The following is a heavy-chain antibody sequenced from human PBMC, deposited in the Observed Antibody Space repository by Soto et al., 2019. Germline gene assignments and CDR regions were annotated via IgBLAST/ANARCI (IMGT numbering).Heavy chain of an antibody. CDR3: AREGAGADDAFDI. CDR1: GFTFSSYA. J-gene: IGHJ3*02. V-gene: IGHV3-30-3*01. Sequence: QVQLVESGGGVVQPGRSLRLSCAASGFTFSSYAMHWVRQAPGKGLEWVAVISYDGSNKYYADSVKGRFTISRDNSKNTLYLQMNSLRAGDKAVYYCAREGAGADDAFDIWGQGTMVTVSS. CDR2: ISYDGSNK. D-gene: IGHD3-10*01.